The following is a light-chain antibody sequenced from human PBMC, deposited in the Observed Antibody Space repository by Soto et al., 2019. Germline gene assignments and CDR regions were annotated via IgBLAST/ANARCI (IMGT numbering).Light chain of an antibody. CDR3: QRYDGS. CDR1: QSISNW. V-gene: IGKV1-5*01. J-gene: IGKJ2*01. CDR2: DAS. Sequence: DFQMTQSPSTLSASVGDRVTITCRASQSISNWLVWYQQHPGKAPKLLIYDASSLKSGVPSRFSVSGSGTEFTLTISSLQPDDFATYYCQRYDGSFGQGTKVEIK.